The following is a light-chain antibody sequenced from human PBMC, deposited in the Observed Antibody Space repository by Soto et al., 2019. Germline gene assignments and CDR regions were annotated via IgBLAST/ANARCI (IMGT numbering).Light chain of an antibody. Sequence: EIVMTQSPATLSVSPGERATLSCRASQSVSSNLAWYQQKPGQAPRLLIYGASSRATGIPARFSGSGSGTDFTLTISSLQSEDFAVYYCQQYNSWPITFGQGTRREIK. CDR3: QQYNSWPIT. J-gene: IGKJ5*01. V-gene: IGKV3-15*01. CDR2: GAS. CDR1: QSVSSN.